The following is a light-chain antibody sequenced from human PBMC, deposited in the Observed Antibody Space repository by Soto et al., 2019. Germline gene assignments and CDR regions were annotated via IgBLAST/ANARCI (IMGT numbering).Light chain of an antibody. J-gene: IGKJ2*01. V-gene: IGKV1-33*01. CDR3: LQDYIYTPT. CDR2: DAP. CDR1: QDISNY. Sequence: DIQMTQSPSSLSASVGDRVTITCQASQDISNYLNWYQQKPLKAPKLLIFDAPNLATGVPSRFSGSGSGTDFTLTISSLQPEDIATYYCLQDYIYTPTFGQGTKLEIK.